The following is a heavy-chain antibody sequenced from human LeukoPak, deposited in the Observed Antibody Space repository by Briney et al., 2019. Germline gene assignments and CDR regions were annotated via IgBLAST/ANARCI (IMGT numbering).Heavy chain of an antibody. Sequence: SGTLSLTCAVSGAFITNSHWWSWARQPPGKGLEWIGEIYHSGTTNYNPSLQSRVTMSVDKSKNQFSLKLSSVTTADTAVYYCATYFYGEYGSYYFDYWGQGTLVTVSS. V-gene: IGHV4-4*02. CDR2: IYHSGTT. CDR1: GAFITNSHW. J-gene: IGHJ4*02. CDR3: ATYFYGEYGSYYFDY. D-gene: IGHD4-17*01.